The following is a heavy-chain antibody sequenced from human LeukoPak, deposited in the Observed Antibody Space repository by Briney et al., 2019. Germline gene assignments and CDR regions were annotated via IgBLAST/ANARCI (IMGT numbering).Heavy chain of an antibody. CDR1: GVSFDDYY. V-gene: IGHV4-34*01. J-gene: IGHJ4*02. CDR2: INHSGYT. D-gene: IGHD6-13*01. Sequence: SETLSLTCAVSGVSFDDYYWAWVRQTPGKGLEWIGEINHSGYTNDNPSLKSRVTISVDTSRNEFSLKVMSATVADTAVYYCARRGITYSSSFFEFWGQGALVTVSS. CDR3: ARRGITYSSSFFEF.